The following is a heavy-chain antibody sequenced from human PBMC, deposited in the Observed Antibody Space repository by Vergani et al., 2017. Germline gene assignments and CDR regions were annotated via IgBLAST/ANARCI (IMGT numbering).Heavy chain of an antibody. J-gene: IGHJ6*03. CDR2: ISVYSGYT. D-gene: IGHD6-6*01. CDR1: GYTFISYA. V-gene: IGHV1-8*02. Sequence: QVQLVQSGAEVKKPGASVKVSCKTSGYTFISYAISWVRQTPGQGLEWMGWISVYSGYTNYAQKFQGRGTMTRNTSISTAYMELRSLRSEDTAVDYCAREIAIAARPVGYYYYYMDVWGKGTTVTVSS. CDR3: AREIAIAARPVGYYYYYMDV.